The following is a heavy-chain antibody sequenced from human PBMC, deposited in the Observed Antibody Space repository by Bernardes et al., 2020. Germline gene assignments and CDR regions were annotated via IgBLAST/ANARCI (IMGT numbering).Heavy chain of an antibody. D-gene: IGHD3-9*01. V-gene: IGHV4-34*01. CDR3: ASLRDDILTGDGWYGMDV. CDR1: GGSFSGYY. Sequence: SETLSLTCAVYGGSFSGYYWSWIRQPPGKGLEWIGEINHSGSTNYNPSLKSRVTISVDTSKNQFSLKLSSVTAADTAVYYCASLRDDILTGDGWYGMDVWGKGTTVTVSS. CDR2: INHSGST. J-gene: IGHJ6*04.